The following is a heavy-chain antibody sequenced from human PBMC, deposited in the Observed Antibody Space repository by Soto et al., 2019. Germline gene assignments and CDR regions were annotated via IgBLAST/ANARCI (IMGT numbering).Heavy chain of an antibody. Sequence: GGSLRLSCAASGFTFSSYAMSWVRQAPGKGLEWVSAISGSGGSTYYADSVKGRFTISRDNSKNTLYLQMNSLRAEDTAVYYCAKGSDSSSWYDWFDPWGQGTLVTVSS. J-gene: IGHJ5*02. CDR1: GFTFSSYA. D-gene: IGHD6-13*01. V-gene: IGHV3-23*01. CDR3: AKGSDSSSWYDWFDP. CDR2: ISGSGGST.